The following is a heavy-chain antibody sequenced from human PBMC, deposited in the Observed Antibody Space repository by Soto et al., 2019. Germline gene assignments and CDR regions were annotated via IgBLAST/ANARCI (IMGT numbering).Heavy chain of an antibody. CDR2: IYYSGST. J-gene: IGHJ6*02. CDR1: GDSLSSGGYY. Sequence: QVRLQESGPGLVRPSQTLSLTCTVSGDSLSSGGYYCSWIRQLPGKGLEWIGFIYYSGSTFYNPSLRSKVTMSKEASKNQISLKLSTVTAAETAVYYCAKTKPPNVRNGMEVWGQGTTVTVSS. V-gene: IGHV4-31*04. D-gene: IGHD2-8*01. CDR3: AKTKPPNVRNGMEV.